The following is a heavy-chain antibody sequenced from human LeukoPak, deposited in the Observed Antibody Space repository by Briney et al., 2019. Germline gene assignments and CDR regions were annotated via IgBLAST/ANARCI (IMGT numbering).Heavy chain of an antibody. J-gene: IGHJ4*02. CDR3: ARDGGGYDSSGPRFDY. Sequence: GGSLRLSCAASGFTFSSYAMHWVRQAPGKGLEWVAVISYDGSNKYYADSVKGRFTISRDNSKNTLYLRMNSLRAEDTAVYYCARDGGGYDSSGPRFDYWGQGTLVTVSS. D-gene: IGHD3-22*01. CDR2: ISYDGSNK. V-gene: IGHV3-30-3*01. CDR1: GFTFSSYA.